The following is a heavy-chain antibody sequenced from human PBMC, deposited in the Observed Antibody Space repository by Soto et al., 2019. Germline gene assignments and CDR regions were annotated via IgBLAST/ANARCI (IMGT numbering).Heavy chain of an antibody. CDR1: GFTFSSYA. J-gene: IGHJ5*02. Sequence: GGSLRLSCAASGFTFSSYAMSWVRQAPGKGLEWVSAISGSGGSTYYADSVKGRFTISRDNSKNTLYLQMNSLRAEDTAVYYCAKDWAIAVAGIENWFDPWGKGTLVTVSS. CDR3: AKDWAIAVAGIENWFDP. CDR2: ISGSGGST. V-gene: IGHV3-23*01. D-gene: IGHD6-19*01.